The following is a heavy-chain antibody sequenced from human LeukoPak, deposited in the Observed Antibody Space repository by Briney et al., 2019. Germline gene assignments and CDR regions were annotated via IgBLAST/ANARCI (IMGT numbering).Heavy chain of an antibody. D-gene: IGHD1-1*01. Sequence: SETLSLTCSVSGASFSTNYWSWIRQPPGRGLEWIGYVFDSGSTNYNPSLKSRVTISVDTSTKQFSLRLSSVTAADTAVYYCARLYQQSKWKYYYCYMDVWGKGTAVTVSS. J-gene: IGHJ6*03. V-gene: IGHV4-59*01. CDR3: ARLYQQSKWKYYYCYMDV. CDR1: GASFSTNY. CDR2: VFDSGST.